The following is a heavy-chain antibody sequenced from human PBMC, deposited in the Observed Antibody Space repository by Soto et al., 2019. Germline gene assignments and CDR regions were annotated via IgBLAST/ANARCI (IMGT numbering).Heavy chain of an antibody. CDR1: GYTFTSYG. D-gene: IGHD3-10*01. Sequence: ASVKVSCKASGYTFTSYGISWVRQAPGQGLEWMGWISAYNGNTNYAQKLQGRVTMTTDTSTSTAYMELSSLRSEDTAVYYCARTRITMVRGVIGYYYYYNMDVWGKGTTVTVSS. CDR2: ISAYNGNT. V-gene: IGHV1-18*01. J-gene: IGHJ6*03. CDR3: ARTRITMVRGVIGYYYYYNMDV.